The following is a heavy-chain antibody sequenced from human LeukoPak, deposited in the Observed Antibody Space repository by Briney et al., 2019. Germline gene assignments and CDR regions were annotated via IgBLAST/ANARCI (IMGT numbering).Heavy chain of an antibody. J-gene: IGHJ4*02. CDR3: ARRAQGDYVWGGYRPYLDY. V-gene: IGHV5-51*01. CDR2: IYPGDSDT. CDR1: GYSFTSYW. D-gene: IGHD3-16*02. Sequence: GESLKISCKGSGYSFTSYWIGWVRQMPGKGLEWMGIIYPGDSDTRYSPSFQGQVTISADKSISTAYLQWSSLKASDTAMYYCARRAQGDYVWGGYRPYLDYWGQGTLVTVSS.